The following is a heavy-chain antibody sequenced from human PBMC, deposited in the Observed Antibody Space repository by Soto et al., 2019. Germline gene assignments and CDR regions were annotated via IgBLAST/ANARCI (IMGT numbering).Heavy chain of an antibody. CDR2: MNPNSGNT. J-gene: IGHJ6*03. CDR3: ARVKIQLWSYYYYYYMDV. CDR1: GYTFTSYD. D-gene: IGHD5-18*01. Sequence: QVQLVQSGAEVKKPGASVNVSCKASGYTFTSYDINWVRQATGQGLEWMGWMNPNSGNTGYAQKFQGRVTMTRNTSISTAYMELSSLRSEDTAVYYCARVKIQLWSYYYYYYMDVWGKGTTVTVSS. V-gene: IGHV1-8*01.